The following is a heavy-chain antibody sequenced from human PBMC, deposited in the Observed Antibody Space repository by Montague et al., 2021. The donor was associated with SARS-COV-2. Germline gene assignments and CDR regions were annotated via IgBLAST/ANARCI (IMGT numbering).Heavy chain of an antibody. CDR2: VDYSGNT. CDR1: GGPISGSSDY. J-gene: IGHJ4*02. CDR3: ARRKYSYGWGD. Sequence: SETLSLTYTVTGGPISGSSDYWGWIRQSPGKGLEWIASVDYSGNTYYSPSLKSRLTISVDTSKNQFSLKLNSVTAADTALYYCARRKYSYGWGDWGQGTLVTVSS. V-gene: IGHV4-39*01. D-gene: IGHD5-18*01.